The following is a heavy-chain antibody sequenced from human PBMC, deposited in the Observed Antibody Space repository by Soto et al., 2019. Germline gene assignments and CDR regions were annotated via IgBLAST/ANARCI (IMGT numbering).Heavy chain of an antibody. D-gene: IGHD3-22*01. CDR2: IIPIFGTA. V-gene: IGHV1-69*13. J-gene: IGHJ4*02. CDR3: ARDTFEYDSSGYYAPVFDY. Sequence: ASVKVSCKASGGTFSSYAISWARQAPGQGLEWMGGIIPIFGTANYAQKFQGRVTITADESTSTAYMELSSLRSEDTAVYYCARDTFEYDSSGYYAPVFDYWGQGTLVTVSS. CDR1: GGTFSSYA.